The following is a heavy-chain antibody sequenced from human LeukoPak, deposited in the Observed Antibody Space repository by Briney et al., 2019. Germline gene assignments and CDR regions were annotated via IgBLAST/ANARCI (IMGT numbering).Heavy chain of an antibody. J-gene: IGHJ3*02. CDR2: IKQDGSGK. V-gene: IGHV3-7*01. CDR3: ARDGSSSWYGDDAFDI. CDR1: GFTFSSYW. D-gene: IGHD6-13*01. Sequence: PGGSQRLSCAASGFTFSSYWMSWVRQAPGKGLEWVANIKQDGSGKYYVDSVKGRFTISRDNAKNSLYLQMNSLRAEDTAVYYCARDGSSSWYGDDAFDIWGQGTMVTVSS.